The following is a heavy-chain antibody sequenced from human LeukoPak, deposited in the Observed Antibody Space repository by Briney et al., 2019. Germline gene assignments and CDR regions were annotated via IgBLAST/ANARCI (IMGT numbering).Heavy chain of an antibody. J-gene: IGHJ4*02. V-gene: IGHV3-23*01. CDR3: AKGRSGYHY. D-gene: IGHD5-12*01. CDR2: INDYDGSI. Sequence: PGGSLRLSCAASGFTFSSYAMSWVRQAPGKGLEWVSTINDYDGSIHYADSVKGRFSVSRDNSKSTMYLQMSSLRAEDTAVYYCAKGRSGYHYWGQGTLVTVSS. CDR1: GFTFSSYA.